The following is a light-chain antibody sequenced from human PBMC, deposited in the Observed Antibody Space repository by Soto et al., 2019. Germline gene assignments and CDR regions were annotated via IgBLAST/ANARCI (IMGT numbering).Light chain of an antibody. Sequence: QSGLTQPASVSGSPGQSITISCTGTSSDVGGYNYVSWYQHHPGKAPKLMIYEVSNRPSGVSNRFSGSKSGNTASLTISGLQAEDEADYYCSSYTSSSTLVFGTGTKLTVL. CDR2: EVS. J-gene: IGLJ1*01. CDR1: SSDVGGYNY. V-gene: IGLV2-14*01. CDR3: SSYTSSSTLV.